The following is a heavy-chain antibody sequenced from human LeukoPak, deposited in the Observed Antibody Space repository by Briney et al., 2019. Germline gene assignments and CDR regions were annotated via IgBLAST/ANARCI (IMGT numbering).Heavy chain of an antibody. CDR3: ARLWEQQLVTGDYFDY. CDR2: IYSGGST. CDR1: GFTVSSNY. V-gene: IGHV3-53*01. Sequence: PGGSLRLSCAASGFTVSSNYMSWVRQAPGKGLEWVSVIYSGGSTYYADSVKGRFTISRDNSKNTLYLQMNSLRAEDTAVYYCARLWEQQLVTGDYFDYWGQGPLVTVSS. D-gene: IGHD6-13*01. J-gene: IGHJ4*02.